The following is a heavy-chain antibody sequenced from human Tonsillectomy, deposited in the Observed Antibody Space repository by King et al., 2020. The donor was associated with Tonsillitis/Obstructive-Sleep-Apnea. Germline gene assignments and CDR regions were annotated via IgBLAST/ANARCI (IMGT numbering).Heavy chain of an antibody. D-gene: IGHD3-9*01. CDR2: IYPGDSDT. Sequence: VQLVESGAEVKKPGESLKISCKGSGYSFTSYWIAWVRQMPGKGLEWMGIIYPGDSDTRYSPSFQCQVTISADKSISTAYLQWSSLKASDTAMYYCATLPTGSDPNFDHWGQGTLVTVSS. CDR3: ATLPTGSDPNFDH. V-gene: IGHV5-51*01. CDR1: GYSFTSYW. J-gene: IGHJ4*02.